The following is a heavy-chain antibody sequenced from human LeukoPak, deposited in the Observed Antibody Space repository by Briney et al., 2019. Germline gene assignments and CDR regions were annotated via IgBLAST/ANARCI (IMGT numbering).Heavy chain of an antibody. CDR2: ITSGSSNV. V-gene: IGHV3-21*01. Sequence: PGGSLRLSCVASGFTSNSYSITWVRQAPGKGLEWILCITSGSSNVYYEDSVKGRFTFSRDDAKNSLFLQMNNLRVEDTAVYYCARALTYTSSYPLGYWGQGTLVTVSS. CDR1: GFTSNSYS. CDR3: ARALTYTSSYPLGY. J-gene: IGHJ4*02. D-gene: IGHD6-6*01.